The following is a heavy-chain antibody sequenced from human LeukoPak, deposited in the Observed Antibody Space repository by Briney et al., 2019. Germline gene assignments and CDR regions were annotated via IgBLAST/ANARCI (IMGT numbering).Heavy chain of an antibody. CDR1: GYSISTGYY. CDR2: IYYSGST. Sequence: PSETLSLTCTVSGYSISTGYYWDWIRQPPGKGLEWIGSIYYSGSTYYNPSLKSRVTISVDTSKNQFSLKLSSVTAADTAVYYCAREYSSFHYYYYYMDVWGKGTTVTVSS. D-gene: IGHD6-6*01. J-gene: IGHJ6*03. V-gene: IGHV4-38-2*02. CDR3: AREYSSFHYYYYYMDV.